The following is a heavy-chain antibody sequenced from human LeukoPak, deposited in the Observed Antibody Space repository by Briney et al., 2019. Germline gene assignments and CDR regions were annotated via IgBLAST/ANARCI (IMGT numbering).Heavy chain of an antibody. V-gene: IGHV4-59*01. CDR1: GGSISSYY. D-gene: IGHD3-22*01. Sequence: NASETLSLTCTVSGGSISSYYWSWIRQPPGKGLEWIGYIYDSGSTNYNPSLKSRVTISVDTSKNQFSLKLSSVTAADTAVYYCACLTTADAFDIWGQGTMVTVSS. CDR2: IYDSGST. CDR3: ACLTTADAFDI. J-gene: IGHJ3*02.